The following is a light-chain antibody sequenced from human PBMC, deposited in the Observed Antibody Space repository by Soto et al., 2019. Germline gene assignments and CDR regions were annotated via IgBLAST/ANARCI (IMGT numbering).Light chain of an antibody. Sequence: QSVLRQPPSVSGAPGQRVTISCTGSSSNIGAGYDVNWYHQLPGTAPKVLIYRNNNRPSGVPDRFSGFKSGTSASLAITGLQAEDEADYYCCSYAGSFTFVFGTGTKLTVL. V-gene: IGLV1-40*01. J-gene: IGLJ1*01. CDR3: CSYAGSFTFV. CDR2: RNN. CDR1: SSNIGAGYD.